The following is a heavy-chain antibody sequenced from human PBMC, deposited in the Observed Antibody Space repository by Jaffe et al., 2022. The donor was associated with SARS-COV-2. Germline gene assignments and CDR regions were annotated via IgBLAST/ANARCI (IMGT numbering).Heavy chain of an antibody. Sequence: QVQLVESGGGLVKPGGSLRLSCAASGFTFSDYYMSWIRQAPGKGLEWVSYISTSGTYTSYADSVRGRFTISRDNAKNSLYLQMNSLRVEDTAFYYCARPRGPYSSSSPPAYWGQGTLVTVSS. J-gene: IGHJ4*02. CDR3: ARPRGPYSSSSPPAY. CDR2: ISTSGTYT. CDR1: GFTFSDYY. D-gene: IGHD6-6*01. V-gene: IGHV3-11*06.